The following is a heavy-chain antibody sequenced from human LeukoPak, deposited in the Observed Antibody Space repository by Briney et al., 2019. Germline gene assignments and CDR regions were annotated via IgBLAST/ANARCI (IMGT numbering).Heavy chain of an antibody. J-gene: IGHJ4*02. V-gene: IGHV4-39*01. CDR2: IYYSGST. CDR3: TRANGYGLIDY. D-gene: IGHD3-10*01. Sequence: SETLSLTCTVSGDSISSSSYYWGWIRQPPGKGLEWIGSIYYSGSTYYNPSLKSRVTISVDTSKNQFSLKLSSVTAADTAVYYCTRANGYGLIDYWGQGTLVTVSS. CDR1: GDSISSSSYY.